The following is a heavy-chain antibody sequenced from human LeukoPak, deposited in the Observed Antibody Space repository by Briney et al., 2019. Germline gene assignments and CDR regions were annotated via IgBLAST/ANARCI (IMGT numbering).Heavy chain of an antibody. V-gene: IGHV2-70*11. CDR3: ARIRRDGYNYNDAFDI. Sequence: SGPTLVNPTQPLTLTCTFSGFSLSTSGMCVSWIRQPPGKALEWLARIDWDDDKYYSTSLKTRLTISKDTSKNQVVLTMTNMDPVDTATYYCARIRRDGYNYNDAFDIWGQGTMVTVSS. J-gene: IGHJ3*02. D-gene: IGHD5-24*01. CDR2: IDWDDDK. CDR1: GFSLSTSGMC.